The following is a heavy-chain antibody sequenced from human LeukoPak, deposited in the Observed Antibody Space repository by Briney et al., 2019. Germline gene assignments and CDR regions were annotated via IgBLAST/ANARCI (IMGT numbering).Heavy chain of an antibody. CDR3: AKDRGITMIVGDAFDI. CDR2: ISSSSYI. J-gene: IGHJ3*02. V-gene: IGHV3-21*04. Sequence: PGGSLRLSCAASGFTFSSYSMNWVRQAPGKGLEWVSSISSSSYIYYADSVKGRFTISRDNAKNSLYLQMNSLRAEDTAVYYCAKDRGITMIVGDAFDIWGQGTMVTVSS. D-gene: IGHD3-22*01. CDR1: GFTFSSYS.